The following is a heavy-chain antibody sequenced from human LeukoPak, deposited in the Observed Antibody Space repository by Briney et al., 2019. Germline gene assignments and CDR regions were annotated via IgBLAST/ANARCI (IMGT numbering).Heavy chain of an antibody. J-gene: IGHJ3*02. V-gene: IGHV1-8*01. CDR1: GYTFTSYD. CDR3: ARDMAAAGAVADHDAFDI. D-gene: IGHD6-19*01. Sequence: GASVTVSCKASGYTFTSYDINWVRQATGQGLEWMGWMNPNSGNTGYAQKFQGRVTMTRNTSISTAYMELSSLRSEDTAVYYCARDMAAAGAVADHDAFDIWGQGTMVTVSS. CDR2: MNPNSGNT.